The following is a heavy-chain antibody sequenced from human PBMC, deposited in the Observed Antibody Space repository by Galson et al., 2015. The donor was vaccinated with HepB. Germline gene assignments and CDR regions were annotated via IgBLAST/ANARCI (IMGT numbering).Heavy chain of an antibody. J-gene: IGHJ3*02. CDR1: GYTLTELS. D-gene: IGHD3-22*01. CDR3: ATEGITMIVVELGAFDI. CDR2: FDPEDGET. Sequence: SVKVSCKVSGYTLTELSMHWVRQAPGKGLEWMGGFDPEDGETIYAQKFQGRVTMTEDTSTDTAYMELSSLRFEDTAVYYCATEGITMIVVELGAFDIWGQGTMVTVSS. V-gene: IGHV1-24*01.